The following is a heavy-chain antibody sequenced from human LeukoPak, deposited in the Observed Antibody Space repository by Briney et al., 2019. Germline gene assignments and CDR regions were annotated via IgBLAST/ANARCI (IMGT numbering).Heavy chain of an antibody. CDR1: GFTFSSYP. J-gene: IGHJ4*02. Sequence: QPGGSLRLSCAASGFTFSSYPMSWVRQAPGKGLEWVSAISGSGGDTYYADSVKGRFTISRDNSKNTLYLQMNSLRAEDTALYYCAKLNYDILTGPRDYWGQGTLVTVSS. CDR2: ISGSGGDT. D-gene: IGHD3-9*01. V-gene: IGHV3-23*01. CDR3: AKLNYDILTGPRDY.